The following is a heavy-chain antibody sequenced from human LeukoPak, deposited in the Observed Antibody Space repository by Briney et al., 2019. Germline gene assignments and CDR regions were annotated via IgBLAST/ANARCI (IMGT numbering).Heavy chain of an antibody. CDR3: AREPPKIAVAGNN. CDR1: GYTFTGYY. V-gene: IGHV1-2*02. D-gene: IGHD6-19*01. Sequence: GASVKVSCKASGYTFTGYYMHWVRQAPGRGLEWMGWINPNSGGTKYAQKFQGRVTMTRDTSISTAYMELSRLRSDDTAVYYCAREPPKIAVAGNNWGQGTLVTVSS. CDR2: INPNSGGT. J-gene: IGHJ4*02.